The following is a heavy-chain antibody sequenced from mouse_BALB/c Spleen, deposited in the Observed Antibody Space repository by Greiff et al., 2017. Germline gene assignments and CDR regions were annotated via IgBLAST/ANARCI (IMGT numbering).Heavy chain of an antibody. CDR2: ISSGSSTI. CDR3: ARSELGYYFDY. CDR1: GFTFSSFG. Sequence: EVKVVESGGGLVQPGGSRKLSCAASGFTFSSFGMHWVRQAPEKGLEWVAYISSGSSTIYYADTVKGRFTISRDNPKNTLFLQMTSLRSEDTAMYYCARSELGYYFDYWGQGTTLTVSS. J-gene: IGHJ2*01. V-gene: IGHV5-17*02.